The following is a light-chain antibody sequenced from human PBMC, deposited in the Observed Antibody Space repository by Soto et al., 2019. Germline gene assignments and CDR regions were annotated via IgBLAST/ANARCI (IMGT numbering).Light chain of an antibody. J-gene: IGKJ1*01. V-gene: IGKV1-5*03. CDR3: QQYNDNWT. CDR2: NAS. Sequence: DIPMTQSPSTLSASVGDSVTITCRASQSISRWLAWHQQKPGKAPRLLIYNASNLESGVASRFRGSGSGTEFPLTINGRQPDAAASYYCQQYNDNWTVGQGTKGEIK. CDR1: QSISRW.